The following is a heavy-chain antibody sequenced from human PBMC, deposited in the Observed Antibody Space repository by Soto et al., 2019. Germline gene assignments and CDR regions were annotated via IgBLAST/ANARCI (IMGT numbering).Heavy chain of an antibody. D-gene: IGHD3-10*01. CDR3: ARAGSYYSIDN. V-gene: IGHV4-59*01. CDR1: GVSISNFY. CDR2: IYYSGST. Sequence: SETLSLTCTVSGVSISNFYWSRIRQPPGKGLEWIGHIYYSGSTDYNPSLKSRVTISVDTSKNQFPLKLNSVTAADTAVYYCARAGSYYSIDNWGQGTLVTVSS. J-gene: IGHJ4*02.